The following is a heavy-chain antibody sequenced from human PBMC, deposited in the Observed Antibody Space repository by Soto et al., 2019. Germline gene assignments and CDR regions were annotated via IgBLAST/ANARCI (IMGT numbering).Heavy chain of an antibody. V-gene: IGHV4-39*01. Sequence: SETLCLTCTVSGGSISSSSYYWGWIRQPPGKGLEWIGSIYYSGSTYYNPSLKSRVTISVDTSKNQFSLKLSSVTAADTAVYYCARLRRDSRGYSYGLLLDPWGQGTLVTVSS. CDR1: GGSISSSSYY. CDR2: IYYSGST. D-gene: IGHD5-18*01. J-gene: IGHJ5*02. CDR3: ARLRRDSRGYSYGLLLDP.